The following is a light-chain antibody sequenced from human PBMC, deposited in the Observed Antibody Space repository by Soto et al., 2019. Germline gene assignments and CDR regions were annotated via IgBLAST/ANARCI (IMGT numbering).Light chain of an antibody. CDR3: ISYTSSSTLLV. V-gene: IGLV2-14*01. CDR1: SSDVGGYNY. Sequence: QSALTQPASVSGSPGQSITISCTGTSSDVGGYNYVSWYQQHPGKAPKLMIYEVSNRPSGVSNRFSGSKSGNTASLTISGLQAEDEAYYYCISYTSSSTLLVFGGGTKVTVL. J-gene: IGLJ2*01. CDR2: EVS.